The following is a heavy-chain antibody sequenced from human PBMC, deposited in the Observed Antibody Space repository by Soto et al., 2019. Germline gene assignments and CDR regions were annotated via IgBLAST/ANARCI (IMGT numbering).Heavy chain of an antibody. CDR3: ARARGGDSGDYASLFDR. CDR1: CGSVSIGDYL. V-gene: IGHV4-30-4*01. J-gene: IGHJ5*02. D-gene: IGHD4-17*01. CDR2: IHDSGNA. Sequence: SETLSLTCTVFCGSVSIGDYLWSWIRQRPGKGLEWIGYIHDSGNAYYNPSLKSRVTISLDTSKNQFSLKVTSMTAADTAVYFCARARGGDSGDYASLFDRWGQGNLVTVSS.